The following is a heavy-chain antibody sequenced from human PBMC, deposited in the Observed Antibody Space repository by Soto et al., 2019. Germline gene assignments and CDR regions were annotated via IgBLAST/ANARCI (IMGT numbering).Heavy chain of an antibody. Sequence: EVQLLESGGDLVQPGGSLRLSCAASGFTFTNYAMNWIRQAPGKGLEWVSAIGGSGETTYYADSVKGRFTISRDNSKNTLYLQMNSLRAEDTAVYYCATGYTSGPRRDHWGQGTLVTVSS. CDR1: GFTFTNYA. CDR2: IGGSGETT. CDR3: ATGYTSGPRRDH. V-gene: IGHV3-23*01. D-gene: IGHD6-19*01. J-gene: IGHJ4*02.